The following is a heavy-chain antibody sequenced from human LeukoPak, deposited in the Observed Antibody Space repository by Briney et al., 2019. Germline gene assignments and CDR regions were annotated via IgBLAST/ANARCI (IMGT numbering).Heavy chain of an antibody. J-gene: IGHJ3*02. CDR2: IYYSGST. Sequence: PSETLSLTCIVSAGSTRGYYWSWIRQPPGKGLEWIGYIYYSGSTKYNPSLKSRVTISVDTSERQFSLKLSSVTAADTAAYYCARHMTVTYDAFDIWAKGQWSPSLQ. V-gene: IGHV4-59*08. D-gene: IGHD3-22*01. CDR3: ARHMTVTYDAFDI. CDR1: AGSTRGYY.